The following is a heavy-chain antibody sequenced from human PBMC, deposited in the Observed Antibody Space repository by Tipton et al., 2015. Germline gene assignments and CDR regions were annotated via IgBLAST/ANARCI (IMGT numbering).Heavy chain of an antibody. CDR2: ISAYHGNT. Sequence: QSGPEVKKPGASVKVSCKASGYTFTSYGISWVRQAPGQGLEWMGWISAYHGNTNYAQKLQGRVTMTTDTSTSTAYMELRSLRSDDTAVYYCARDHYDSSGYRVLDYYGMDVWGQGTTVTVSS. V-gene: IGHV1-18*01. CDR1: GYTFTSYG. CDR3: ARDHYDSSGYRVLDYYGMDV. D-gene: IGHD3-22*01. J-gene: IGHJ6*02.